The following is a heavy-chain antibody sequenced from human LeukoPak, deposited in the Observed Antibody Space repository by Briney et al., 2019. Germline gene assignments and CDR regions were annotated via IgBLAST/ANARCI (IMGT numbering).Heavy chain of an antibody. V-gene: IGHV3-23*01. CDR2: ILTDGGST. D-gene: IGHD1/OR15-1a*01. CDR3: VTRGTTATKYLEY. J-gene: IGHJ4*02. Sequence: GGSLRLSCAASKFTFSSYVMTWVRQAPGRGLEWVSTILTDGGSTYYAASVKGRFTISRDNSKNTLHLQMIGLRAEDTAVYYCVTRGTTATKYLEYWGQGTLVTVSS. CDR1: KFTFSSYV.